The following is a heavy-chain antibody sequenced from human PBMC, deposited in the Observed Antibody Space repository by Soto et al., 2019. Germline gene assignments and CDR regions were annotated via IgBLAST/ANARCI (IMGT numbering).Heavy chain of an antibody. CDR2: ISYDGSNK. CDR1: GFTFSSYA. J-gene: IGHJ4*02. D-gene: IGHD5-18*01. CDR3: AREDSDTAMIDY. Sequence: QVQLVESGGGVVQPGRSLRLSCAASGFTFSSYAMHWVRQAPGKGLEWEAVISYDGSNKYYADSVKGRFTISRDNSKNTLYLQMNSLRAEDTAVYYCAREDSDTAMIDYWGQGTLVTVSS. V-gene: IGHV3-30-3*01.